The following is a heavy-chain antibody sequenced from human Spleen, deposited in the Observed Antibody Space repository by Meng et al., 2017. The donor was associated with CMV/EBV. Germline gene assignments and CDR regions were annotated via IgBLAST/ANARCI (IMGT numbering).Heavy chain of an antibody. CDR1: GYTFTTYW. D-gene: IGHD6-19*01. Sequence: GGSLRLSCKGSGYTFTTYWIGWVRQMPGKGLEWMGIIYPGDSDTKYSPSFQGQVIVSADKSISTAYLQWSSLKASDTGMYYCASSSFGAGRHFDYLGQGTLVTVSS. V-gene: IGHV5-51*01. J-gene: IGHJ4*02. CDR2: IYPGDSDT. CDR3: ASSSFGAGRHFDY.